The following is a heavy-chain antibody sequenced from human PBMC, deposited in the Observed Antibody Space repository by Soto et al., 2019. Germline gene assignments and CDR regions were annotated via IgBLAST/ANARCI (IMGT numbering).Heavy chain of an antibody. V-gene: IGHV3-23*01. Sequence: PGGSLRLSCAASGFTFSSYSMNWVRQAPGKGLEWVSVISSSGVTIDYADSVRGRFTISRDNSKSTVYLQMMSLRVEDTALYYCARARLNRDRIAARHWMVWFDPWGQGTLVTVSS. J-gene: IGHJ5*02. CDR3: ARARLNRDRIAARHWMVWFDP. CDR2: ISSSGVTI. CDR1: GFTFSSYS. D-gene: IGHD6-6*01.